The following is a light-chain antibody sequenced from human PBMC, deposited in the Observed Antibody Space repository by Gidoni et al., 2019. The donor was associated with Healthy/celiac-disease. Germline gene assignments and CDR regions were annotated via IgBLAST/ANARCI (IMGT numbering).Light chain of an antibody. V-gene: IGLV2-14*03. Sequence: QSALTQPASVSGSPGQSITISCTGTSSDVGGYNYVSWYQQHPGKAPKLMIYAVSNRPSGVSNRFSGSKSCNTASLTISGLQAEDEADYYCSSYTSSSSWVFGGGTKLTVL. CDR1: SSDVGGYNY. CDR3: SSYTSSSSWV. CDR2: AVS. J-gene: IGLJ3*02.